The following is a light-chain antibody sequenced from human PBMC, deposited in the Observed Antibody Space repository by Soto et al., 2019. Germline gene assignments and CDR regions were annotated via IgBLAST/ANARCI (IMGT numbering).Light chain of an antibody. CDR1: QNINIY. J-gene: IGKJ2*01. Sequence: QLTQSPSSLSASVGDRVTVTCRASQNINIYLNWYQQKPGKAPTLLIYGASSLQSGVPSRFSGGGSRTDFTLTISSLQAEDFATYYCQQSYRSPYTFGQGTRLEI. CDR3: QQSYRSPYT. CDR2: GAS. V-gene: IGKV1-39*01.